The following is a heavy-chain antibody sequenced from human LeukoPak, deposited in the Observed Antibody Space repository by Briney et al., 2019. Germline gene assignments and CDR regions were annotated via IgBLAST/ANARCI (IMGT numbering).Heavy chain of an antibody. CDR2: INHSGST. Sequence: PSETLSLTCAVYGGSFSGYYWSWIRQPPGKGLEWIGEINHSGSTNYNPSLKSRVTISVDTSKNQFSLKLSSVTAADTAVYYCARQVTAYYYDSSGYRSTPEYFQHWGQGTLVTVSS. J-gene: IGHJ1*01. D-gene: IGHD3-22*01. CDR3: ARQVTAYYYDSSGYRSTPEYFQH. V-gene: IGHV4-34*01. CDR1: GGSFSGYY.